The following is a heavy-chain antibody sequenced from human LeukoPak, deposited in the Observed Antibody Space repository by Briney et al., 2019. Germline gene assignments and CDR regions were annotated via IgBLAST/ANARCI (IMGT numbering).Heavy chain of an antibody. CDR2: ISWDGGST. CDR1: GFTFDDYT. CDR3: AKDGSGTQQSSYYYYGMDV. J-gene: IGHJ6*02. Sequence: GGSLRLSCAASGFTFDDYTMHWVRQAPGKGLGWVSLISWDGGSTYYADSVKGRFTISRDNSKNSLYLQMNSLRTEDTALYYCAKDGSGTQQSSYYYYGMDVWGQGTTVTVSS. V-gene: IGHV3-43*01. D-gene: IGHD3-10*01.